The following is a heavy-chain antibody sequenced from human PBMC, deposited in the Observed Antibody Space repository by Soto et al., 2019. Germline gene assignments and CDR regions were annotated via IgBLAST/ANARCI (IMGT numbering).Heavy chain of an antibody. CDR3: VRDSAWAFDF. CDR1: GFTVSTYN. V-gene: IGHV3-48*02. CDR2: MSTTNAI. D-gene: IGHD7-27*01. Sequence: VGSLRLSCAASGFTVSTYNMNLVRQAPGKGLEWVSYMSTTNAIYYADSVRGRFTISRDNAKNLLDLQMNSLREEDTAVYYCVRDSAWAFDFLGQGTLVTVSS. J-gene: IGHJ4*02.